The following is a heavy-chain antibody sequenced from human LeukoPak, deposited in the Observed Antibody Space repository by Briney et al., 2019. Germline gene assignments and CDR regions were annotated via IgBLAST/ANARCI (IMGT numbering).Heavy chain of an antibody. Sequence: SQTLSLTCTVSGGSISSGGYFWSWIRQHPGKGLEWIGFIYYSGSTYYNPSFKSRVTISVETSKNQFSLRLSSVTAADTAVYFCARAPYDSSGSFDYWGQGTLVTVSS. CDR3: ARAPYDSSGSFDY. CDR1: GGSISSGGYF. D-gene: IGHD3-22*01. J-gene: IGHJ4*02. V-gene: IGHV4-31*03. CDR2: IYYSGST.